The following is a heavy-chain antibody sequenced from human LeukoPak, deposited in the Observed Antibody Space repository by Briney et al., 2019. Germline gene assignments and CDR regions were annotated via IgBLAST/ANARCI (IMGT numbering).Heavy chain of an antibody. V-gene: IGHV1-2*02. Sequence: ASVKVSCKASGYTFTAYYMHWVRQAPGQGLEWMGWINPNSGGTNYAQNFQGRATMTRDTSISTAYMELSSLRSDDTALYYCATVYSSGWYWNYWGQGTLVTVSS. CDR1: GYTFTAYY. D-gene: IGHD6-19*01. CDR2: INPNSGGT. J-gene: IGHJ4*02. CDR3: ATVYSSGWYWNY.